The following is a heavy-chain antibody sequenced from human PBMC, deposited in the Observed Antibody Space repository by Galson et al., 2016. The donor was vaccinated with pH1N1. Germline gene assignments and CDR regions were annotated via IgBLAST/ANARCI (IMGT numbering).Heavy chain of an antibody. CDR1: GFIFSNYG. CDR3: VTGNQTFFDY. V-gene: IGHV3-33*08. J-gene: IGHJ4*02. Sequence: SLRLSCAASGFIFSNYGMHWVRQAPGKGLEWVAVIWNDGSKKFYVDSVKGRFTISRDNSNHTLHLQMDDLIIEDTAIYYCVTGNQTFFDYWGQGALVTVSS. CDR2: IWNDGSKK.